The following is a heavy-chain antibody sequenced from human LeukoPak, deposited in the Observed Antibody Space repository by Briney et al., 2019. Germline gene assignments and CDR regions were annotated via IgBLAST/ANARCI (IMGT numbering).Heavy chain of an antibody. V-gene: IGHV3-23*01. CDR2: LSGSSTST. CDR1: GFTSSIYV. CDR3: AKDRDGSSGSSYLDF. J-gene: IGHJ4*02. Sequence: GGSLRLSCAASGFTSSIYVTTWVRQAPGKGLEWVSGLSGSSTSTWYADSVKGRFTISRDNSKNTLYLQMNSLRAEDTAVYYCAKDRDGSSGSSYLDFWGQGTLVTVSS. D-gene: IGHD6-13*01.